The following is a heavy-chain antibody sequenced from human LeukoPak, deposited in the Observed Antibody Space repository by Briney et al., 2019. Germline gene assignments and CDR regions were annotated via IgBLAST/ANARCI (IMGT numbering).Heavy chain of an antibody. D-gene: IGHD4-17*01. CDR2: IKQGGSEK. Sequence: PVGSLRLSCAASGFIFNSYWMTWVRQAPGKGLEWVAKIKQGGSEKYYVDSVKGRFTISRDNAKSSLYLQMNSLIADDTAVYYCARGLEIDYGDYGYFQHWGQGTLVTVSS. CDR1: GFIFNSYW. V-gene: IGHV3-7*01. CDR3: ARGLEIDYGDYGYFQH. J-gene: IGHJ1*01.